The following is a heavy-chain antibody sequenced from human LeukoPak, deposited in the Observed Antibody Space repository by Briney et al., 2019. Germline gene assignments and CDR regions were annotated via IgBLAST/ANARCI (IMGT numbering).Heavy chain of an antibody. V-gene: IGHV3-23*01. J-gene: IGHJ4*02. CDR1: GFTFSSYA. CDR3: ASTYYYDSSGYY. D-gene: IGHD3-22*01. CDR2: ISGSCGST. Sequence: PGGSLRLSCADSGFTFSSYAMSWVRQATGKGMDWVSAISGSCGSTYSADSVKGRFTISRDNSKNTLYLQMNSLRAEDTAVYYCASTYYYDSSGYYWGQGTLVTVSS.